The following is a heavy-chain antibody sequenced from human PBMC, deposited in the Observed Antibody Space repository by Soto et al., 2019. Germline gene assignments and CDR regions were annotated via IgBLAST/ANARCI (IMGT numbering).Heavy chain of an antibody. D-gene: IGHD3-10*01. V-gene: IGHV4-31*03. CDR3: ARDPAGSGSYWDY. CDR2: IYYSGST. Sequence: QVQLQESGPGLVKPSQTLSLTCTVSGGSISSGGYYWSWIRQHPGKGLEWIGYIYYSGSTYYTPSLKSRVTISVDTSKNQFSLKLRSVTVADTAMYYCARDPAGSGSYWDYWGQGTLVTVSS. CDR1: GGSISSGGYY. J-gene: IGHJ4*02.